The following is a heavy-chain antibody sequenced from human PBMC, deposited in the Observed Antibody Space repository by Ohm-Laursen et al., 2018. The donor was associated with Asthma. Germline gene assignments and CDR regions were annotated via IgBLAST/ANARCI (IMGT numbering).Heavy chain of an antibody. Sequence: SLRLSCTASGFTFSSYGMHWVRQAPGKGLEWVAVISYDGSNKYYADSVKGRFTISRDNSKNTLYLQMNSLRAADTAVYYCARDRLDSSSSYWGQGTLVTVSS. D-gene: IGHD6-6*01. CDR1: GFTFSSYG. J-gene: IGHJ4*02. V-gene: IGHV3-30*03. CDR2: ISYDGSNK. CDR3: ARDRLDSSSSY.